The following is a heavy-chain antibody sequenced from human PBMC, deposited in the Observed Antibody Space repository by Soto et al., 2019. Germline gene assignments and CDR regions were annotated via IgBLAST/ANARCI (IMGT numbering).Heavy chain of an antibody. Sequence: PGGSLRLSCAASGFTFSSYAMSWVRQAPGKGLEWVSAISGSGGSTYYADSVKGRFTISRDNSKNTLYLQMDSLRAEDTAVYYCAKARWLQLGQLSYWGQGTLVTVSS. CDR3: AKARWLQLGQLSY. CDR2: ISGSGGST. CDR1: GFTFSSYA. J-gene: IGHJ4*02. V-gene: IGHV3-23*01. D-gene: IGHD5-12*01.